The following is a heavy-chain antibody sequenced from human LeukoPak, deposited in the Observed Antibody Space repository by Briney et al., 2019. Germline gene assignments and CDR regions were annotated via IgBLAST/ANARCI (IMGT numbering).Heavy chain of an antibody. J-gene: IGHJ4*02. CDR2: IYYTGSA. Sequence: SETLSLTCAVSGGSVSGGKDFWGWIRQPPGKGLEWIGNIYYTGSAYYNPSLKSQVTISADTSKNEFSLNLRSVTAADTAVYYCARRGITYSTSFFEYWGQGKLVTVSS. CDR1: GGSVSGGKDF. CDR3: ARRGITYSTSFFEY. D-gene: IGHD2-2*01. V-gene: IGHV4-39*01.